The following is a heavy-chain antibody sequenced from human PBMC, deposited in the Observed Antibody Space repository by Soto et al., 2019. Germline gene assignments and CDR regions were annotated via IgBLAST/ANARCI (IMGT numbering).Heavy chain of an antibody. CDR1: GFRFSGFG. J-gene: IGHJ1*01. CDR3: ARDLGGYVHLWDKSNY. D-gene: IGHD5-12*01. Sequence: QVQQVESGGGVVQPGASLTLSCAASGFRFSGFGMHWVRQAPGKGLEWVAVISFDASEKFYVDSVKGRFSISRDDSHSKVFLQMNSLRREDTGVYYCARDLGGYVHLWDKSNYWGQGTLVNVS. V-gene: IGHV3-30*04. CDR2: ISFDASEK.